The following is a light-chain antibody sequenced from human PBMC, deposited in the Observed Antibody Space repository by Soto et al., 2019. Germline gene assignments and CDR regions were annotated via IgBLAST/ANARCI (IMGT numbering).Light chain of an antibody. CDR3: QQSYSVPHT. Sequence: DIQMSQSPSSLSASVGDRVTITCRASQNIFSYLSWYLHKPGKAPELLIYAASSLQSGVPSRFSDSGSGTDFALTISSLHPEDFATFYSQQSYSVPHTLGQGTHLEI. J-gene: IGKJ2*01. CDR1: QNIFSY. CDR2: AAS. V-gene: IGKV1-39*01.